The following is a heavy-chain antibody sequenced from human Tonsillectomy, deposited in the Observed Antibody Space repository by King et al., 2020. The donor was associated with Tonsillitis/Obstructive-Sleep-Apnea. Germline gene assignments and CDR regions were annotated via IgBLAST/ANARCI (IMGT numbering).Heavy chain of an antibody. J-gene: IGHJ1*01. Sequence: LQLQESGPGLVKPSETLSLTCTVSGGSMRSFYWSWIRQPPGKGLEWIGNIYHSGSTKYNPALKSRVTMSVDTSKNQFSLKLSSVTAADTAVYYCAGMGGSYYDSSTYYPEYFQHWGQGSLVTVSS. CDR1: GGSMRSFY. CDR2: IYHSGST. V-gene: IGHV4-59*01. CDR3: AGMGGSYYDSSTYYPEYFQH. D-gene: IGHD3-22*01.